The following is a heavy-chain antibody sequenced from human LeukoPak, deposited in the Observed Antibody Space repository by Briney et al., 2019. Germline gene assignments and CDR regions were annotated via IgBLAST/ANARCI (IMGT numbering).Heavy chain of an antibody. V-gene: IGHV4-59*01. CDR2: AYYSGST. Sequence: PSETLSLNCTVSGGSISSYYWSWIRPPPGGGLEWIGYAYYSGSTSYNPSLKSRVTISVDTSKNQFSLKLSSVTAADAAVYYCAREDWNAGYYFDYWGQGTLVTVSS. CDR3: AREDWNAGYYFDY. J-gene: IGHJ4*02. CDR1: GGSISSYY. D-gene: IGHD1-1*01.